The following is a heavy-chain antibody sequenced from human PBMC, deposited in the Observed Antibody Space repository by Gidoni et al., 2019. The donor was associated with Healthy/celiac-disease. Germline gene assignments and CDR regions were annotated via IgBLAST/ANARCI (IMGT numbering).Heavy chain of an antibody. D-gene: IGHD5-12*01. J-gene: IGHJ4*02. Sequence: EVQLLESGGGLVQPGGSLRLSGAASGFTCSSYAMSWVRQAPGKGLGWVSAISGSVGSTYYADSVTGRFTISRDNSKNTLYLQMTSLRAEDTAVYYCAKDWLRATPPYYFDYWGQGTLVTVSS. CDR3: AKDWLRATPPYYFDY. V-gene: IGHV3-23*01. CDR2: ISGSVGST. CDR1: GFTCSSYA.